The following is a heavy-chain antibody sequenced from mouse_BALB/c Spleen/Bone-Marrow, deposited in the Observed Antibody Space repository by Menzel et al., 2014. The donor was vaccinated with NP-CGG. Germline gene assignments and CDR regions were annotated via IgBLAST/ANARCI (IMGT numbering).Heavy chain of an antibody. V-gene: IGHV1-14*01. CDR3: AREVVATDFFDY. CDR1: RYTFTSYV. Sequence: EVKLMESGPELVKPGASVKMSCKASRYTFTSYVFHWVKQKPGQGLEWIGFMNPFNDGTKYNEKFKGKATLTSDKSSSTAYMELSSPTSEDSAVYYCAREVVATDFFDYWGQGTTLTVSS. D-gene: IGHD1-1*01. CDR2: MNPFNDGT. J-gene: IGHJ2*01.